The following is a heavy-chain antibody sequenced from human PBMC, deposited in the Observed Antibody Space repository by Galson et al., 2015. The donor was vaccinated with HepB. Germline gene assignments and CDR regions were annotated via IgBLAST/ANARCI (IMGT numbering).Heavy chain of an antibody. D-gene: IGHD2/OR15-2a*01. CDR1: GGSIRSGTYY. Sequence: SETLSLTCTVSGGSIRSGTYYWVWLRQPPGKGLEWIGSVYHSGSTYYSSSLKRRVTISVDTSKNQFSLKLTSVTAADTALYYCARRLNELFSGAAFDHWGQGTLVSVSS. J-gene: IGHJ4*02. CDR2: VYHSGST. V-gene: IGHV4-39*01. CDR3: ARRLNELFSGAAFDH.